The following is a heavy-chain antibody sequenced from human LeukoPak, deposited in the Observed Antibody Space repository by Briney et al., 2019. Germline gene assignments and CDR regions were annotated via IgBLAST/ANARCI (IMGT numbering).Heavy chain of an antibody. V-gene: IGHV4-4*09. D-gene: IGHD6-6*01. CDR3: ASTIAARPFGWFDP. CDR1: GGSISSYY. CDR2: IYTSGST. J-gene: IGHJ5*02. Sequence: SETLSLTCTVSGGSISSYYWSWIRQPPGKGLEWIGYIYTSGSTNYNPSLKSRVTISVDTSKNQFSLKLSSVTAADTAVYYCASTIAARPFGWFDPWGQGTLVTVSS.